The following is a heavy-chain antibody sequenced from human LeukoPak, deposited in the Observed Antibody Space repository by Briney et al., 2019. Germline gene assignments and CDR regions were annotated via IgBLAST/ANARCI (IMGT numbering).Heavy chain of an antibody. CDR3: ARVYYSYGYSDY. CDR2: INPNSGGT. V-gene: IGHV1-2*02. Sequence: ASVKVSCKVSGYTFTGYYMHWVRQAPGQGLEWMGWINPNSGGTNYAQKFQGRVTMTRDTSISTAYMELSSLRSDDTAVYYCARVYYSYGYSDYWGQGTLVTVSS. CDR1: GYTFTGYY. J-gene: IGHJ4*02. D-gene: IGHD5-18*01.